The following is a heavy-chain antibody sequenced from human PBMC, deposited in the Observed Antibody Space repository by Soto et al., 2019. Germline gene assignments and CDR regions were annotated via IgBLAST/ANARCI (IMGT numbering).Heavy chain of an antibody. J-gene: IGHJ6*02. Sequence: QVQLVQSGAEVKKPGASVKVSCKASGYTFTGYYMHWVRQAPGQGLEWMGWINPNSGGTNYAQKFQGWVTMTRDTSISTAYMELSRLRSDDTAVYYCASSTYYYGSGSYYPSYYGMDVWGQGTTVTVSS. CDR2: INPNSGGT. CDR1: GYTFTGYY. CDR3: ASSTYYYGSGSYYPSYYGMDV. D-gene: IGHD3-10*01. V-gene: IGHV1-2*04.